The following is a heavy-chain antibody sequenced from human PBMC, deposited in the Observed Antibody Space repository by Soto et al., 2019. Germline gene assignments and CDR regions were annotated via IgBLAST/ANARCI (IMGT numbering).Heavy chain of an antibody. CDR1: GGSISSYY. CDR3: ARGTPSPLIVRSSRGPWFDP. CDR2: MYYGGRT. D-gene: IGHD2-15*01. Sequence: SETLSLTCTVSGGSISSYYWSWIRQPPGKGLEWIGYMYYGGRTNYNPSLKSRVTISVDTSKMQVSLKLRSVTAADTAVYFCARGTPSPLIVRSSRGPWFDPWGQGTLVTVS. V-gene: IGHV4-59*08. J-gene: IGHJ5*02.